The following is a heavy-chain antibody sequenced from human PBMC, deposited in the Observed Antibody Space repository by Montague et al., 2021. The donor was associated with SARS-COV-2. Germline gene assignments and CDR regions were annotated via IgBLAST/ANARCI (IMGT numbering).Heavy chain of an antibody. Sequence: SETLSLTCTVSGYSISSGYYWGWIRQPPGKGLEWIGSIYHSGSTYYNPSLKSRVTISVDTSENQFSLKLSSVTAADTAVYYYARSQDCSTTSCHFDYWGQGTLVTVSS. D-gene: IGHD2-2*01. CDR3: ARSQDCSTTSCHFDY. V-gene: IGHV4-38-2*02. J-gene: IGHJ4*02. CDR2: IYHSGST. CDR1: GYSISSGYY.